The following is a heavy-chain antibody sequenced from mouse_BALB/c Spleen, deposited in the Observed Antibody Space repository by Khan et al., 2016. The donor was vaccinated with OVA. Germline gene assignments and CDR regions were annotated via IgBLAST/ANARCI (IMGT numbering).Heavy chain of an antibody. V-gene: IGHV1S81*02. D-gene: IGHD1-1*01. CDR3: ARIKKIVATYFDY. J-gene: IGHJ2*01. CDR2: TNPTNGRT. CDR1: GYTFTSYW. Sequence: QVQLQQPGAELVKAGASVKMSCKASGYTFTSYWMHWVKKRLGQGLEWFAETNPTNGRTYYNEKFKSKATLTVEKSSSTAYMLLSGPTFEDSAVYYCARIKKIVATYFDYWGQGTTLTVSS.